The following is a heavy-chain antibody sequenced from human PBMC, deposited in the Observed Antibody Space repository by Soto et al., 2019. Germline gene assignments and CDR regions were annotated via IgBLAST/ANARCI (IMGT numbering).Heavy chain of an antibody. CDR3: ARGMTTVTTLDY. J-gene: IGHJ4*02. D-gene: IGHD4-4*01. CDR2: IYHSGST. V-gene: IGHV4-30-2*01. Sequence: TLSLTCTVSGGSISNYYWNWIRQPPGKGLEWIGYIYHSGSTYYNPSLKSRVTISVDRSKNQFSLKLSSVTAADTAVYYCARGMTTVTTLDYWGQGTLVTVSS. CDR1: GGSISNYY.